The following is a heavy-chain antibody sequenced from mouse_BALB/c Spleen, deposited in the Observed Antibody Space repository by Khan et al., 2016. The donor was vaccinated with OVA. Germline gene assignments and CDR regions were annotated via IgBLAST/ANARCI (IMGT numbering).Heavy chain of an antibody. CDR2: INTNTGEP. D-gene: IGHD2-3*01. V-gene: IGHV9-3*02. Sequence: QIQLVQSGPELKKPGETVKISCKASGYTFTNYGMNWVKQSPGKGLKWMGWINTNTGEPTYAEEFKGRFAFSLETSASTAYLQINNIKNEDTATYCCARSRWLLPPMEYWGQGTSVTVSS. CDR3: ARSRWLLPPMEY. CDR1: GYTFTNYG. J-gene: IGHJ4*01.